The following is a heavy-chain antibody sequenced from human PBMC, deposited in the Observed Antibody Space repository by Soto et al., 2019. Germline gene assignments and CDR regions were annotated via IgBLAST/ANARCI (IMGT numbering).Heavy chain of an antibody. D-gene: IGHD3-16*01. CDR3: ARGGEYYAEILPHYYFFGMHV. V-gene: IGHV1-69*01. CDR1: GGTFSNYP. J-gene: IGHJ6*02. Sequence: QVQLVQSGAEVKKPGSSVKVSCKASGGTFSNYPITWVRRAPGQGLEWLGGIIPIFGKADYTQKFQGRVTLTSDYPTSTASLEITSLSSEATAVYYCARGGEYYAEILPHYYFFGMHVWGPGTTVTVSS. CDR2: IIPIFGKA.